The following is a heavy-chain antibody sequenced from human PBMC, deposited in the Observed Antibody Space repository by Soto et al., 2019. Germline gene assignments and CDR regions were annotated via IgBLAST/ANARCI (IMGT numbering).Heavy chain of an antibody. V-gene: IGHV3-74*01. Sequence: EVQLVESGGGLVQPGGSLRLSCAASGFTFNTYWMQWVRQAPGKGLVWVSRIKSDGSYTNYADSVKGRFTISRDNAKNTLFSQMNSLGAEDTAVYYCATGGSGYFTYWGQGNLVTVSS. CDR1: GFTFNTYW. D-gene: IGHD3-22*01. J-gene: IGHJ4*02. CDR2: IKSDGSYT. CDR3: ATGGSGYFTY.